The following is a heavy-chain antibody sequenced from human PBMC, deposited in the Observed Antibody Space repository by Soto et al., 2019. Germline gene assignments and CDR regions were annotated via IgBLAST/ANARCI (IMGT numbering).Heavy chain of an antibody. CDR1: GYILTGYS. V-gene: IGHV1-2*02. Sequence: QVYLVQSRAEVRRPGASVKVSCTAFGYILTGYSLHWVRQAPGQGLEWMGWIDPNSGATNSAERFHGRVSMTRDTSIRAAYLELSSLRSDDTAVYYCARGYGSSPNMELRFGMDVWGQGTTISVSS. J-gene: IGHJ6*02. CDR2: IDPNSGAT. CDR3: ARGYGSSPNMELRFGMDV. D-gene: IGHD5-18*01.